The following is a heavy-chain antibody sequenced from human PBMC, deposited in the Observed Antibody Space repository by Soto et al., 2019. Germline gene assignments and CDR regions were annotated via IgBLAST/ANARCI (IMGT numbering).Heavy chain of an antibody. CDR3: ARARTGGRAHFDY. J-gene: IGHJ4*02. CDR2: INAGNGNT. D-gene: IGHD3-16*01. Sequence: ASVKVSCKASGYTFTSYAMHWVRQAPGQRLEWMGWINAGNGNTKYSQKFQGRVTITRDTSASTAYMELSSLRSEDTAVYYCARARTGGRAHFDYWGQGTLVTVSS. V-gene: IGHV1-3*01. CDR1: GYTFTSYA.